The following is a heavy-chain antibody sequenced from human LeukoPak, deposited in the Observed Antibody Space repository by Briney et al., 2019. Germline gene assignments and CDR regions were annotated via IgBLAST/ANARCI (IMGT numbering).Heavy chain of an antibody. V-gene: IGHV1-24*01. CDR3: ATIGDSGGWLPTDC. Sequence: ASVKVSCKVSGYTLTELSMHWVRQAPGKGLEWMGGFDPEDGETIYAQKFQGRVTMTEDTSTDTAYMELSSLRSEDTAVYYCATIGDSGGWLPTDCWGQGTLVTVSS. J-gene: IGHJ4*02. D-gene: IGHD6-19*01. CDR2: FDPEDGET. CDR1: GYTLTELS.